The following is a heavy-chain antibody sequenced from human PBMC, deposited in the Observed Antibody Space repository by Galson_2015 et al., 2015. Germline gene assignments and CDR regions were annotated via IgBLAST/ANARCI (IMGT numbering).Heavy chain of an antibody. CDR1: GYTFTSYA. V-gene: IGHV1-3*01. D-gene: IGHD3-9*01. Sequence: SVKVSCKASGYTFTSYAMHWVRQAPGQRLEWMGWINAGNGNTKYSQKFQGRVTITRDTSASTAYMELSSLRSEDTAVYYCARGPGDILTGYPPHFDYWGQGTLVTVSS. J-gene: IGHJ4*02. CDR3: ARGPGDILTGYPPHFDY. CDR2: INAGNGNT.